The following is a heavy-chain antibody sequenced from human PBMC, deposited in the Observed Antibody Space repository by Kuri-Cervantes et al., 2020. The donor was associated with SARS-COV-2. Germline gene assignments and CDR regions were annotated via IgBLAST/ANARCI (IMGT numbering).Heavy chain of an antibody. J-gene: IGHJ5*02. CDR2: IYYSGST. V-gene: IGHV4-39*01. D-gene: IGHD6-6*01. CDR3: ARTQGVAARRGDHNWFDP. Sequence: GSLRLACTVSGDSISSSAFYWGWIRQPPGKGLEWIGSIYYSGSTYYNPSLKSRVTISVDTSKNQFSLKLSSVTAADTAVYYCARTQGVAARRGDHNWFDPWGQGTLVTVSS. CDR1: GDSISSSAFY.